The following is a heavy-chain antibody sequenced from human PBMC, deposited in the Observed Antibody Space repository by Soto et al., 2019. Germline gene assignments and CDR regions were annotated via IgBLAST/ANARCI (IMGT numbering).Heavy chain of an antibody. D-gene: IGHD1-26*01. CDR1: GFTFSSYG. V-gene: IGHV3-30*18. J-gene: IGHJ4*02. Sequence: QVQLVESGGGVVQPGRSLRLSCAASGFTFSSYGMHWVRQAPGKGLEWVAVISYDGSNKYYADSVKGRFTISRDNSKNTLYLQMNSLRAEDTAVYYCAKGGIVDTVLGYWGQGTLVTVSS. CDR3: AKGGIVDTVLGY. CDR2: ISYDGSNK.